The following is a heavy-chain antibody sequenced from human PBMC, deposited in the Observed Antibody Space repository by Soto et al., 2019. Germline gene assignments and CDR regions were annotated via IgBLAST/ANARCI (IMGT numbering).Heavy chain of an antibody. CDR1: GXTFGDYS. V-gene: IGHV3-49*03. Sequence: GSLRLSSTASGXTFGDYSMSWFRQAPGKGLEWVGFIRSKAYGGTTEYAASVKGRFTISRDDSKSIAYLQMNSMKTEDTAVYYCTRDLLDIVADFWGQGTLGTVSS. CDR3: TRDLLDIVADF. J-gene: IGHJ4*02. D-gene: IGHD5-12*01. CDR2: IRSKAYGGTT.